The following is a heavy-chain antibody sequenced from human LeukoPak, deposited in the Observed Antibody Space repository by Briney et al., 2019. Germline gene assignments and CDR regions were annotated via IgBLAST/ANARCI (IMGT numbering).Heavy chain of an antibody. J-gene: IGHJ4*02. CDR3: ARDKIVGATNFDY. CDR1: GFTFSDYY. V-gene: IGHV3-11*01. Sequence: PGGSLRLSCAASGFTFSDYYMSWIRQAPGKGLECVSYISSSGSTIYYADSVKGRFTISRDNAKNSLYLQMNSLRAEDTAVYYCARDKIVGATNFDYWGQGTLVTVSS. D-gene: IGHD1-26*01. CDR2: ISSSGSTI.